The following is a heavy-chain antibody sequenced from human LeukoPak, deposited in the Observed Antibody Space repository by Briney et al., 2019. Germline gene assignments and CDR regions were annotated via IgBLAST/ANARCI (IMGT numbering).Heavy chain of an antibody. V-gene: IGHV3-74*01. CDR3: ARDHTYCLDY. Sequence: PGGSLRLSCAAPRFTFSSYWIHWVRQAPGRGLVWVSRILTIGSGTNYADSVKGQFSLSRDNTKNTLYLQMNSLGGEDTAMYYCARDHTYCLDYWGQGNLVTVSS. CDR1: RFTFSSYW. D-gene: IGHD2-15*01. J-gene: IGHJ4*02. CDR2: ILTIGSGT.